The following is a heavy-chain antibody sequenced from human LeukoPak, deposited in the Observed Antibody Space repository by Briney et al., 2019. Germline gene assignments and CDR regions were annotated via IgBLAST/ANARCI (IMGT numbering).Heavy chain of an antibody. V-gene: IGHV3-33*01. D-gene: IGHD6-6*01. J-gene: IGHJ4*02. CDR2: IWSDGSNK. CDR3: ARDPVENSRSSDLYYFQY. Sequence: GGSLRLSCAASGFRFSTYGMHWVRQAPGKGPEWVAVIWSDGSNKYYSDSLKGRFTISRDNSKNTLHLQVNSLRADDTAMYYCARDPVENSRSSDLYYFQYWGQGTLVTVSS. CDR1: GFRFSTYG.